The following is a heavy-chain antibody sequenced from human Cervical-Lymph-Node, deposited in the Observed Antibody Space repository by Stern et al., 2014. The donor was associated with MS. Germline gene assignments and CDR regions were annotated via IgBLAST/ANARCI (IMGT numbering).Heavy chain of an antibody. CDR2: IHPSGGTT. V-gene: IGHV1-46*03. J-gene: IGHJ5*02. Sequence: VQLVESGAEVKKPGASVKVSCKASGYSFTNYYMHWVRQAPGHGLGRMGMIHPSGGTTNYAQKFQGRATMTSDTSTSTVYMELSSLRSEDTAVYYCVRSRYCSGGNCFSDWFDPWGQGTLVTVSS. CDR1: GYSFTNYY. CDR3: VRSRYCSGGNCFSDWFDP. D-gene: IGHD2-15*01.